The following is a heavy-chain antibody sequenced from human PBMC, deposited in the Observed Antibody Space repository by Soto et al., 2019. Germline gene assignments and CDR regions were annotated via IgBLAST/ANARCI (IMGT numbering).Heavy chain of an antibody. CDR1: GYTFTSYD. CDR3: AREGGYSYGFYY. D-gene: IGHD5-18*01. V-gene: IGHV1-8*02. Sequence: ASVKVSCKASGYTFTSYDINWVRQATGQGLEWMGWMNPNSGNTGYAQKFRGRVTMSRNTSISTAYMELSSLRFEDTAVYYCAREGGYSYGFYYWGQGTLVTVS. J-gene: IGHJ4*02. CDR2: MNPNSGNT.